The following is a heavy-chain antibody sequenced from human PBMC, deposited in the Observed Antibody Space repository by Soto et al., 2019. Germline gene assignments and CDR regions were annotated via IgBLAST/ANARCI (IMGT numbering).Heavy chain of an antibody. J-gene: IGHJ4*01. CDR2: IDYTGGYS. V-gene: IGHV3-23*01. CDR3: TTDSYITSIIVRFDY. Sequence: GGSLRLSCAASGFTFSSYAMNWVRQAPGKGLEWVSTIDYTGGYSYYADSVKGRFAISRDDSKNVVYLEMNSLKTEDTAIYYCTTDSYITSIIVRFDYWGHGTLVTVSS. CDR1: GFTFSSYA. D-gene: IGHD3-22*01.